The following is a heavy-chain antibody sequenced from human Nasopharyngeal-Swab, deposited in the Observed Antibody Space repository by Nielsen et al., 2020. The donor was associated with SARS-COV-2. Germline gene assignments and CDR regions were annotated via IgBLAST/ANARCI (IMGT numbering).Heavy chain of an antibody. Sequence: SETLSLTFTVSGGSITNGNYQWSWIRQPAGKGLEWLGHIYTSGDTKYNASLESRVTISVATSKNQFSLKLTSVTAADTAVFYCARDRWGMLPTHWGQGILVTVSS. CDR3: ARDRWGMLPTH. CDR2: IYTSGDT. V-gene: IGHV4-61*09. J-gene: IGHJ4*02. D-gene: IGHD4/OR15-4a*01. CDR1: GGSITNGNYQ.